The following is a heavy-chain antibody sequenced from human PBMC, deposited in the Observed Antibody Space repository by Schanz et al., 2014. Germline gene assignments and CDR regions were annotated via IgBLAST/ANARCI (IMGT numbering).Heavy chain of an antibody. D-gene: IGHD5-18*01. CDR2: ISTSGTYM. Sequence: EVQLVESGGGVVRPGGSLRLSCAASGFTFSSYAMTWVRQAPGRGLEWVSSISTSGTYMYIADSLKGRLTISRDDAKKSMYLQMNNLRAEDTAVYYCVRVSFADPRLYRGMDRDIDYWGQGTLGTVSS. J-gene: IGHJ4*02. V-gene: IGHV3-21*01. CDR3: VRVSFADPRLYRGMDRDIDY. CDR1: GFTFSSYA.